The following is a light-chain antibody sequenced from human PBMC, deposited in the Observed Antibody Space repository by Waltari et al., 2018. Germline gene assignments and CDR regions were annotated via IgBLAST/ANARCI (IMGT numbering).Light chain of an antibody. CDR2: GAS. J-gene: IGKJ1*01. Sequence: EIVLTQSPGTLSLSPGERATLSCRASQSVTTSSLAWYQQKPGQAPRLLIYGASSRATDIPDRFGGSESGRDFTLTISRLEPEDFAVYYCQQYGSSTWTFGQGTKVEVK. V-gene: IGKV3-20*01. CDR1: QSVTTSS. CDR3: QQYGSSTWT.